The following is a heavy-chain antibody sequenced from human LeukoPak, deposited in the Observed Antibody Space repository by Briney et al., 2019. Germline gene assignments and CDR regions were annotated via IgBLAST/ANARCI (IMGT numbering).Heavy chain of an antibody. J-gene: IGHJ3*02. CDR2: INHSGST. Sequence: SETLSLTCAVYGGSFSGYYWSWIRQPPGKGLEWIGEINHSGSTNYNPTLKSRVTISVDTSKNQFSLKLSSVTAADTAVYYCARGSKGYSSSRGAFDIWGQGTMVTVSS. CDR1: GGSFSGYY. CDR3: ARGSKGYSSSRGAFDI. D-gene: IGHD6-13*01. V-gene: IGHV4-34*01.